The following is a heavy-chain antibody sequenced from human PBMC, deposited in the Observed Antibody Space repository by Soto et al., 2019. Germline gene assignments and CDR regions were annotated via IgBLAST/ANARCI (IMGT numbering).Heavy chain of an antibody. V-gene: IGHV3-21*01. D-gene: IGHD3-10*01. Sequence: GGSLRLSCAASGFTFSSYSMNWVRQAPGKGLEWVSSISSSSSYIYYADSVKGRFTISSDNPKNSLYLQMNSLRAEDTAVYYCARELTMVRGVTFDYWGQGTLVTVSS. J-gene: IGHJ4*02. CDR3: ARELTMVRGVTFDY. CDR1: GFTFSSYS. CDR2: ISSSSSYI.